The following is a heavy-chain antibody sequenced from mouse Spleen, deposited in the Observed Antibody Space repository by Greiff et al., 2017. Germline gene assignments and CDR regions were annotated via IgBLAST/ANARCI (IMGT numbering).Heavy chain of an antibody. J-gene: IGHJ3*01. CDR2: IDPSDSYT. V-gene: IGHV1-69*01. Sequence: QVQLQQPGAELVMPGASVKLSCKASGYTFTSYWMHWVKQRPGQGLEWIGEIDPSDSYTNYNQKFKGKATLTVDKSSSTAYMQLSSLTSEDSAVYYCARPAWFAYWGQGTLVTVSA. CDR1: GYTFTSYW. CDR3: ARPAWFAY.